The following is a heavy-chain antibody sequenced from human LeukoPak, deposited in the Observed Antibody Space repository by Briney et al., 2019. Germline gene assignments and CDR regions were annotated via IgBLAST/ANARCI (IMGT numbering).Heavy chain of an antibody. D-gene: IGHD3-10*01. CDR3: ARSGTMLDAFDI. J-gene: IGHJ3*02. CDR2: ISYDGSNK. V-gene: IGHV3-30-3*01. CDR1: GFTFSSYT. Sequence: PGGSLRLSCAASGFTFSSYTMNWVRQAPGKGLEWVAVISYDGSNKYYADSVKGRFTISRDNSKNTLYLQVNSLRAEDTAVYYCARSGTMLDAFDIWGQGTMVTVSS.